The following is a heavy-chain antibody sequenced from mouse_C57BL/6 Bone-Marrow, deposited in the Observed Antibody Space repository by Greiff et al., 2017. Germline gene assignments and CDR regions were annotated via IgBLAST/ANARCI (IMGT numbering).Heavy chain of an antibody. Sequence: QVQLQQSGAELVKPGASVKLSCKASGYTFTSYWMQWVKQRPGQGLEWIGEIDPSDSYTNYNQKFKGKATLTVDTSSSTAYMQLSSLTSEDSAVYYCARLGLRRRDYWGQGTSVTFSS. D-gene: IGHD2-2*01. CDR1: GYTFTSYW. V-gene: IGHV1-50*01. J-gene: IGHJ4*01. CDR3: ARLGLRRRDY. CDR2: IDPSDSYT.